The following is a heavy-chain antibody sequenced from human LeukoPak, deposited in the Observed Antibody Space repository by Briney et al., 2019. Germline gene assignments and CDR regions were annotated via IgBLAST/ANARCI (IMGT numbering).Heavy chain of an antibody. J-gene: IGHJ5*02. Sequence: PSETLSLTCTVSGGSISSYYWSWIRQPPGKGLEWIGYIYYSGSTNYNPSLKSRVTISVDTSKNQFSLKLSSVTAADTAVYYCARHAEGYSSPRGDNWFDPWGQGTLVTVSS. CDR3: ARHAEGYSSPRGDNWFDP. CDR2: IYYSGST. V-gene: IGHV4-59*08. D-gene: IGHD6-13*01. CDR1: GGSISSYY.